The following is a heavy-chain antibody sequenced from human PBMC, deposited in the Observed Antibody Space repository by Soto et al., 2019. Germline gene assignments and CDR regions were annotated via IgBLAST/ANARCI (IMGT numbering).Heavy chain of an antibody. CDR1: GGTFSSYA. V-gene: IGHV1-69*01. J-gene: IGHJ4*02. Sequence: QVLLVQSGAEVKKPGSSVKVSCKASGGTFSSYAISWVRQAPGQGLEWMGGIIPIFGTANYAQKFQGRVTITADESTSTAYMELSSLRSEDTAVYYCARNGITMVRGPTADYYFDYWGQGTLVTVSS. CDR2: IIPIFGTA. CDR3: ARNGITMVRGPTADYYFDY. D-gene: IGHD3-10*01.